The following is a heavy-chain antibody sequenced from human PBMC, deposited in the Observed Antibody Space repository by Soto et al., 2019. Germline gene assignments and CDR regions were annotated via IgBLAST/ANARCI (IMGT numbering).Heavy chain of an antibody. D-gene: IGHD4-17*01. CDR1: GYTFASYG. V-gene: IGHV1-18*01. J-gene: IGHJ6*02. CDR2: ISVKKGDT. CDR3: ATGSGDYMTAYYYGMDV. Sequence: QVQLVQSGAEVKKPGASVKVSCKASGYTFASYGFSWVRQAPGQGLEWMGWISVKKGDTEYAQKFQGRVTMTTDTSTTTVYMELRSLRSDDTAVYYCATGSGDYMTAYYYGMDVWGQGTTVTVSS.